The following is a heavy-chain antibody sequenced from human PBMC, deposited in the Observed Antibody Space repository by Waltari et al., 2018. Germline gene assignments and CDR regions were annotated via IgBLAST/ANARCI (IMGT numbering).Heavy chain of an antibody. V-gene: IGHV5-51*01. Sequence: EVQLEQSGAEVKKPGESLKISCKGSGYSFTSYWIGWVRQMPGKGLEWMGIIYISDSDTRYSPSFQGQVAISADKSISTAYLQWSSLKASDTAMYYCARGRGSHSGYDQNFDYWGQGTLVTVSS. CDR1: GYSFTSYW. D-gene: IGHD5-12*01. CDR3: ARGRGSHSGYDQNFDY. CDR2: IYISDSDT. J-gene: IGHJ4*02.